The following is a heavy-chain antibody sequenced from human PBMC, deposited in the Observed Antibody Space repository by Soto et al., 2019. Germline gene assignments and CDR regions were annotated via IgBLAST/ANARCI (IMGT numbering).Heavy chain of an antibody. J-gene: IGHJ4*02. CDR3: ARGARTRTRTIDY. CDR2: ISGYDGDT. CDR1: GYTFIRYG. D-gene: IGHD2-2*01. V-gene: IGHV1-18*01. Sequence: QVQLVQSGAEVKKPGASVKVSCKAAGYTFIRYGISWVRQAPRQGLEWMGWISGYDGDTNYAQKFQGRVTMTTDRSTSTAYMELRSLTSNDTAVYYCARGARTRTRTIDYWGQGTLVTVSS.